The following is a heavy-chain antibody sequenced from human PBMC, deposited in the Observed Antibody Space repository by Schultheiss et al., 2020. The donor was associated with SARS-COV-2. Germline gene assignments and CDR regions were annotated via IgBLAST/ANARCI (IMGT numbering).Heavy chain of an antibody. V-gene: IGHV4-34*01. CDR1: GGSFSGYY. CDR2: INDSGST. CDR3: ARGGVTTEGGYWYFDL. J-gene: IGHJ2*01. D-gene: IGHD4-17*01. Sequence: SETLSLTCAVYGGSFSGYYWSWIRQPPGKGLEWIGEINDSGSTNYNPSLKSRVTISVDTSKNQFSLKLSSVTAADTAVYYCARGGVTTEGGYWYFDLWGRGTLVTVSS.